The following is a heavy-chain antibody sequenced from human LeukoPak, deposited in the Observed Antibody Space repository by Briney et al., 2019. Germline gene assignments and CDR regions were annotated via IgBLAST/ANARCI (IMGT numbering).Heavy chain of an antibody. CDR2: IRYDGSNK. J-gene: IGHJ4*02. Sequence: PGGSLRLSCAASGFTFSSYGMHWVRQAPGKGLEWVAFIRYDGSNKYYADSVKGRFTISRDNSKNTLYLQMNSLRAEDTAVYYCARGRGSSYGDPFDYWGQGTLVTVSS. D-gene: IGHD5-18*01. CDR1: GFTFSSYG. CDR3: ARGRGSSYGDPFDY. V-gene: IGHV3-30*02.